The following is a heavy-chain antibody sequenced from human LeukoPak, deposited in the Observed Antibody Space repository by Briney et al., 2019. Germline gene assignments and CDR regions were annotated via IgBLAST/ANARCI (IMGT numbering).Heavy chain of an antibody. D-gene: IGHD4-17*01. CDR3: ARGYGDKASNLYYYYGMDV. J-gene: IGHJ6*02. CDR1: GFSFSDYY. Sequence: PGGSLRLSCAASGFSFSDYYMSWVRQAPGKGLEWISYISNSGSTIFYADSVKGRFTVSRDNAKNSLFLQMNSLRAEDTAVYYCARGYGDKASNLYYYYGMDVWGQGTTVTVSS. V-gene: IGHV3-11*04. CDR2: ISNSGSTI.